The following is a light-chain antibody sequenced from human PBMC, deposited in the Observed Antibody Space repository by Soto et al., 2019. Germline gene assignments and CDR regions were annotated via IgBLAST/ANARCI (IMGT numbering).Light chain of an antibody. V-gene: IGLV2-14*01. CDR1: SSDIGGYDY. Sequence: QSALTQAASVSGSPGQSITISCTGTSSDIGGYDYVSWYQKHPGKAPKVIIYEVSDRPSGVSDRFSGSKSGNTASLTISGLPAEDEADYYCSSYVTSGSLVFGGGTKLTVL. J-gene: IGLJ3*02. CDR2: EVS. CDR3: SSYVTSGSLV.